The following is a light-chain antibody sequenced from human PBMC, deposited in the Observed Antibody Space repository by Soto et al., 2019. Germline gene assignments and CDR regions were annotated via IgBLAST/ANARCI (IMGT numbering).Light chain of an antibody. CDR3: AAWDDSLNGVV. J-gene: IGLJ3*02. Sequence: QSVLTQPPSASGTPGQRVTISCSGSTSNIGNNYVCWFQQLPGTAPKLLIYRNNQRPSGVADRFSGSKSGTSASLAISGLRSEDEADYYCAAWDDSLNGVVFGGGTKLTVL. V-gene: IGLV1-47*01. CDR1: TSNIGNNY. CDR2: RNN.